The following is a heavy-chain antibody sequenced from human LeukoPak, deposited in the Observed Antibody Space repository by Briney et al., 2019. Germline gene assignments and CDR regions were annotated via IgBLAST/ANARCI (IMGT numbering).Heavy chain of an antibody. J-gene: IGHJ6*02. D-gene: IGHD6-19*01. CDR2: ISYDGSNK. V-gene: IGHV3-30*18. Sequence: PGGSLRLSCAASGFTLSSFGMHWVRQAPGKGLEWVAVISYDGSNKYYADSVKGRFPISRDNSKNTLYLQMNSLRAEDTAVYYCAKDFASRGPYSSGWYRAYYYYGMDVWGQGTTVTVSS. CDR3: AKDFASRGPYSSGWYRAYYYYGMDV. CDR1: GFTLSSFG.